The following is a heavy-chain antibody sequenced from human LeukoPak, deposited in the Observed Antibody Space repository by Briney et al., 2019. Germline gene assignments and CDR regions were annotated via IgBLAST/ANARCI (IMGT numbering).Heavy chain of an antibody. CDR3: AKVGGYSYGWTVGPPNVYFFDH. CDR1: GFTFSNYG. Sequence: PGGTLRLSCAASGFTFSNYGMAWVRQVPGKGLEWVSAITGSGGSTYYADSVRGRFTISRVNSQSTLYLHLRSLSPEDTAVYYCAKVGGYSYGWTVGPPNVYFFDHWGQGSLVTVSS. D-gene: IGHD5-18*01. J-gene: IGHJ4*02. V-gene: IGHV3-23*01. CDR2: ITGSGGST.